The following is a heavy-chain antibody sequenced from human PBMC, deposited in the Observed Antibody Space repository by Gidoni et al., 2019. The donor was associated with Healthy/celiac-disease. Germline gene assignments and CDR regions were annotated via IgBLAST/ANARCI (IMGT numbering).Heavy chain of an antibody. V-gene: IGHV4-34*01. CDR2: MNHSGNT. Sequence: QVQLQQWGAGLLKPSETLSLTCSVHGGSFRDYYWRWIRQPPGTVLEWIGEMNHSGNTTDNPSQKSGVTISVETSKNQFSLKLSAVTAADTAVYYCARGLGEWELLTPPWGQGTLVTVSS. CDR3: ARGLGEWELLTPP. D-gene: IGHD1-26*01. J-gene: IGHJ5*02. CDR1: GGSFRDYY.